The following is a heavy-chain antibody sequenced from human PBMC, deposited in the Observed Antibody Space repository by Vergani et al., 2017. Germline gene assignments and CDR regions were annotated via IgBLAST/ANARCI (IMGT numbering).Heavy chain of an antibody. D-gene: IGHD6-13*01. CDR1: GFTFSSYG. V-gene: IGHV3-33*06. J-gene: IGHJ4*02. Sequence: QVQLVESGGGVVQPGRSLRFSCAASGFTFSSYGMHWVRQAPGKGLEWVAVIWYDGSNKYYADSVKGRFTISRDNSKNTLYLQMNSLRAEDTAVYYCAKGRTPGSIAAAVDYWGQGTLVTVSS. CDR3: AKGRTPGSIAAAVDY. CDR2: IWYDGSNK.